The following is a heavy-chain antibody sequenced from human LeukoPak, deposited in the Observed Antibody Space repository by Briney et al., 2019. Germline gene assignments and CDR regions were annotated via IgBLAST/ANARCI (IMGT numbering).Heavy chain of an antibody. Sequence: SSGGYYWSWVRQAPGKGLEWVGFIRSKAYGGTTEYAASVKGRFTISRDDSKSIAYLQMNSLKTEDTAVYYCTSAGYSSSWYSYYYMDVWGKGTTVTVSS. J-gene: IGHJ6*03. V-gene: IGHV3-49*04. CDR3: TSAGYSSSWYSYYYMDV. CDR1: SSGGYY. D-gene: IGHD6-13*01. CDR2: IRSKAYGGTT.